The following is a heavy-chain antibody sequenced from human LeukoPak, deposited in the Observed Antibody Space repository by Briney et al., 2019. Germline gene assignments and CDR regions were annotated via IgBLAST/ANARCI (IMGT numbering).Heavy chain of an antibody. Sequence: GGSLRLSCAAFGFTFSDYYMSWIRQAPGKGLEWMSYISFSSGFTNYADSVKGRFTISRDNAKNSLYLQMNSLRAEDTAVYYCAREDRDGYNRVDSWGQGTLVTVSS. D-gene: IGHD5-24*01. CDR2: ISFSSGFT. V-gene: IGHV3-11*05. CDR1: GFTFSDYY. CDR3: AREDRDGYNRVDS. J-gene: IGHJ4*02.